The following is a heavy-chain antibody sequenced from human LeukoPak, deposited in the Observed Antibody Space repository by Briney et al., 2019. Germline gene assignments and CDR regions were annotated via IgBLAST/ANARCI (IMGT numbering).Heavy chain of an antibody. V-gene: IGHV3-23*01. CDR2: FSASSTST. CDR3: AKGDTYYDLLTCFDF. CDR1: GFDFSSYG. Sequence: GGSLRLSCAASGFDFSSYGMSWVRQSPGKGLEWVSTFSASSTSTYYADSVKGRFTISRDNSKNTLYLQMNSLRDEDTAVYYCAKGDTYYDLLTCFDFWGPGTLVTVSS. J-gene: IGHJ4*02. D-gene: IGHD3-9*01.